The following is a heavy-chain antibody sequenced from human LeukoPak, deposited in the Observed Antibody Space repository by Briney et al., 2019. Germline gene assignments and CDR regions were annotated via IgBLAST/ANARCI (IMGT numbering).Heavy chain of an antibody. Sequence: GGSLSLSCAPSALTVSGNSVTWIRQIPGEGLEWVSAIYYGGSTFYADSVKGRFIISRDTSKNTWTLQMNSLRVEDMAVYYCARIAKDCGGDCFADYWGQGTLVTVSS. CDR1: ALTVSGNS. CDR2: IYYGGST. CDR3: ARIAKDCGGDCFADY. J-gene: IGHJ4*02. V-gene: IGHV3-66*01. D-gene: IGHD2-21*01.